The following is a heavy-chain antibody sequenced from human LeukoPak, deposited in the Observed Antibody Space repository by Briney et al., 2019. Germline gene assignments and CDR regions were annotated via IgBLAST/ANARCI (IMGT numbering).Heavy chain of an antibody. CDR3: ASYYDSRGYHDAFDI. Sequence: SQTLSLTCTVSGGSISSGDYYWSWIRQHPGKGLEWIGYIYHSGGTYYNPSLKSRVTISVDTSKNQFSLKLSSVTAADTGVYYCASYYDSRGYHDAFDIWGHGTMVTVSS. V-gene: IGHV4-31*03. J-gene: IGHJ3*02. D-gene: IGHD3-22*01. CDR2: IYHSGGT. CDR1: GGSISSGDYY.